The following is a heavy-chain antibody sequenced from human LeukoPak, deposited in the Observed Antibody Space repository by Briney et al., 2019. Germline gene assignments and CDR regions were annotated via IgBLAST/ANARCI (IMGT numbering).Heavy chain of an antibody. V-gene: IGHV3-7*01. Sequence: GGSLRLSCAASGIIITSYCMSWVRQTPGKGREWGTNIKEDGSEKNYVDSVKGPFTTFRDKARNSLYLQMNSLRAEDTAVYYCARHSYGYNHSGEESLVTVSS. CDR2: IKEDGSEK. CDR1: GIIITSYC. D-gene: IGHD3-16*01. CDR3: ARHSYGYNH. J-gene: IGHJ5*02.